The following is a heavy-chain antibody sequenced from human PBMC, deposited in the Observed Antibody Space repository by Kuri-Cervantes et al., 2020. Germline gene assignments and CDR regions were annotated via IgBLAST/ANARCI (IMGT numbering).Heavy chain of an antibody. J-gene: IGHJ6*03. CDR2: TRNKANSYTT. CDR1: GLTFSDHY. Sequence: GGSLRLSCAASGLTFSDHYMDWVRQAPGKGLEWVGRTRNKANSYTTEYAASVKGRFTISSDDSKNSLYLQMNSLKTEDTAVYYCARDGAFWSGYHYYYYMDVWGKGTTVTVSS. CDR3: ARDGAFWSGYHYYYYMDV. D-gene: IGHD3-3*01. V-gene: IGHV3-72*01.